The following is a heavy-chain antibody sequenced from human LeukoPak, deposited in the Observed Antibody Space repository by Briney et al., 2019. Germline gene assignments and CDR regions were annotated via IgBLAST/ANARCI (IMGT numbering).Heavy chain of an antibody. D-gene: IGHD5-18*01. CDR2: ISSSSNII. Sequence: GGSLRLSCVGSGFTFSSYSMSWVRQAPGKGLEWVSYISSSSNIIDYTDSVKGRFTISRDNAKNSLYLQMNSLGAEDTAVYYCARARGYSYGYSDYWGQGTLVTVSS. CDR1: GFTFSSYS. J-gene: IGHJ4*02. CDR3: ARARGYSYGYSDY. V-gene: IGHV3-48*01.